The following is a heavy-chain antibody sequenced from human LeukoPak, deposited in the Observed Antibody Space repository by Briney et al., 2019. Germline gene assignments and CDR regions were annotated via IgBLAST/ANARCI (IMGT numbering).Heavy chain of an antibody. D-gene: IGHD3-16*01. V-gene: IGHV3-23*01. CDR3: AKADATIGGAFDT. J-gene: IGHJ3*02. CDR1: RFTFRNYA. CDR2: ISGTADSK. Sequence: GGSLRLSCAASRFTFRNYAMSWVRQAPGRGLEWLCIISGTADSKYYADSVNGRFIISRDNPRSTLYLEMNILRAEDTAVYYCAKADATIGGAFDTWGQGTMVIVSS.